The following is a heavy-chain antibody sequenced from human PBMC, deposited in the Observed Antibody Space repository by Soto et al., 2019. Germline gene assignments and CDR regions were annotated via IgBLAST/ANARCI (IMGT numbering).Heavy chain of an antibody. CDR3: ATGANFYYDTSRY. Sequence: QVQLVESGGGVVQPGGSLRLSCAAPGVTFSIYALHWVRQAPGKGLEWVAVMSPNGNNQYYADSVKGRFTISRDTSKITLYLQITRLRPADTAVYYCATGANFYYDTSRYWGQGTLVTVAS. CDR2: MSPNGNNQ. V-gene: IGHV3-30-3*01. CDR1: GVTFSIYA. J-gene: IGHJ4*02. D-gene: IGHD3-22*01.